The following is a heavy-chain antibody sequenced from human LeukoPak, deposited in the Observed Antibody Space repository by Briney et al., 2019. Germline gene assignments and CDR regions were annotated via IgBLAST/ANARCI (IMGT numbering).Heavy chain of an antibody. CDR2: IYYSGST. Sequence: SSETLSLTCTVSGGSISSYYWSWIRQPPGKGLEWIGYIYYSGSTNYNPSLKSRVTISVDTSKNQFSLKLSSVTAADTAVYYCARYSSGWYQYNYFDYWGQGTLVTVSS. V-gene: IGHV4-59*12. CDR3: ARYSSGWYQYNYFDY. J-gene: IGHJ4*02. CDR1: GGSISSYY. D-gene: IGHD6-19*01.